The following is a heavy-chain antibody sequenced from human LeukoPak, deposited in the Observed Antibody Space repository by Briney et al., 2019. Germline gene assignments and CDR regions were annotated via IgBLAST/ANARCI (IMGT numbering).Heavy chain of an antibody. J-gene: IGHJ4*02. Sequence: GGSLRPSCAASGFTFSSYAMHWVRQAPGKGLEWVAVISYDGSNKYYADSVKGRFTISRDNSKNTLYLQMNSLRAEDTAVYYCARENEPDFWSGPIFDYWGQGTLVTVSS. CDR3: ARENEPDFWSGPIFDY. V-gene: IGHV3-30-3*01. D-gene: IGHD3-3*01. CDR1: GFTFSSYA. CDR2: ISYDGSNK.